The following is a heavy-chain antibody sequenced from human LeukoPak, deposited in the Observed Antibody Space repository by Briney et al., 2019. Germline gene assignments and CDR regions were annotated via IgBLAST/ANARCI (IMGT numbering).Heavy chain of an antibody. Sequence: SETLSLTCAVYGGSFSGYYWGWIRQPPGKGLEWIGEINHSGSTNYNPSLKSRVTISVDTSKNQFSLKLSSVTAADTAVYYCAGGSNLVVSYAFDIWGQGTMVTVSS. CDR1: GGSFSGYY. V-gene: IGHV4-34*01. CDR2: INHSGST. J-gene: IGHJ3*02. D-gene: IGHD2-2*01. CDR3: AGGSNLVVSYAFDI.